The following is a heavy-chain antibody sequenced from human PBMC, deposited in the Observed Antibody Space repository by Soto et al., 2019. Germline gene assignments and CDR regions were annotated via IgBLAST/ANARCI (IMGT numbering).Heavy chain of an antibody. Sequence: GGSLRLSCAASGFTFSSYAMSWVRQAPGKGLEWVSAISGSGGSTYYADSVKGRFTISRDNSKNTLYLQMNSLRAEDTAVYYCAKGNGYCSGGSCYYYYYYYMDVGGKGTTVTVSS. CDR1: GFTFSSYA. D-gene: IGHD2-15*01. J-gene: IGHJ6*03. V-gene: IGHV3-23*01. CDR3: AKGNGYCSGGSCYYYYYYYMDV. CDR2: ISGSGGST.